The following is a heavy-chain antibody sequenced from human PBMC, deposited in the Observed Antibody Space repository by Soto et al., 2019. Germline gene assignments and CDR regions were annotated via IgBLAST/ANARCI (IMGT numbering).Heavy chain of an antibody. V-gene: IGHV4-59*12. CDR2: INHSGST. CDR3: ARAAMIYGDYAFY. CDR1: GGSISSYY. D-gene: IGHD4-17*01. J-gene: IGHJ4*02. Sequence: PSETLSLTCTVSGGSISSYYWSWIRQPAGKGLEWIGEINHSGSTKYNPSLKSRVTISEDTSENQFSLELSSVTAADTAVYYCARAAMIYGDYAFYWGQGTLVTVSS.